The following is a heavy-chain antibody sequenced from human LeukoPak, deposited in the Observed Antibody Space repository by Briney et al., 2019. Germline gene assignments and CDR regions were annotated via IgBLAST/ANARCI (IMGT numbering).Heavy chain of an antibody. CDR1: GFTFSSYA. CDR2: ISGSGGSA. V-gene: IGHV3-23*01. CDR3: AKMGGADYGDYPDAFDI. J-gene: IGHJ3*02. D-gene: IGHD4-17*01. Sequence: PGGSLRLSCAASGFTFSSYAMSWVRQAPGKGLEWVSAISGSGGSAYYADSVKGRFTISRDNSKNTLYLQMNSLRAEDTAVYYCAKMGGADYGDYPDAFDIWGQGTMVTVSS.